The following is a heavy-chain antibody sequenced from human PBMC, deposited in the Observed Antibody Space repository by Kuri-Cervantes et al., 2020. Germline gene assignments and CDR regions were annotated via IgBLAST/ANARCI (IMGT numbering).Heavy chain of an antibody. D-gene: IGHD5-18*01. V-gene: IGHV3-7*03. CDR1: GFTFSSYW. CDR3: AREGGGYSYGWGLKRNGMDV. Sequence: GESLKISCAASGFTFSSYWMSWVRQAPGKGLEWVANIKQDGSEKYYVDSVKGRFTISRDNAKNSLYLQMNSLRAEDTAVYYCAREGGGYSYGWGLKRNGMDVWGQGTTVTVSS. CDR2: IKQDGSEK. J-gene: IGHJ6*02.